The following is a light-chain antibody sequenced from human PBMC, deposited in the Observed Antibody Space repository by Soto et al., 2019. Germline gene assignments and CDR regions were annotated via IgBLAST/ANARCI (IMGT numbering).Light chain of an antibody. CDR2: EVS. Sequence: QSALTQPPSASGSPGQSVTISCTGTSSDIGAYDYVSWYQQQPGKVPKLMIYEVSKRPSGVPDRFSASKSGNTASLTVSGLQAEDEADYYCSSHGGANNFYVFGTGTKVTVL. V-gene: IGLV2-8*01. CDR1: SSDIGAYDY. J-gene: IGLJ1*01. CDR3: SSHGGANNFYV.